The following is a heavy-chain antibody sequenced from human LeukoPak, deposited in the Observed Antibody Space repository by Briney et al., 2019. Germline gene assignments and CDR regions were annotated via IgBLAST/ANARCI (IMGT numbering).Heavy chain of an antibody. CDR3: ARGSFYRRSHYYYMDV. CDR2: IFYSGST. D-gene: IGHD3-3*02. Sequence: SETLSPTCTVSGGSISSSSYYWGWIRQPPGKGLEWIANIFYSGSTYYNPSLKSRVTISVDTSKNQFSLKLSSVTAADTAVYYCARGSFYRRSHYYYMDVWGKGTTVTVSS. V-gene: IGHV4-39*07. J-gene: IGHJ6*03. CDR1: GGSISSSSYY.